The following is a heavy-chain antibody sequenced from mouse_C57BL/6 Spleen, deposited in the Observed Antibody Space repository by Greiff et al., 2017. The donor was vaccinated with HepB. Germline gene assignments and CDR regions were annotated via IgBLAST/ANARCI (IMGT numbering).Heavy chain of an antibody. CDR3: ARGDGSIPYYAMDY. D-gene: IGHD1-1*01. CDR2: IYPRDGST. Sequence: VQLQQSGPELVKPGASVKLSCKASGYTFTSYDINWVKQRPGQGLEWIGWIYPRDGSTKYNEKFKGKATLTVDTSSSTAYMELHSLTSEDSAVYFCARGDGSIPYYAMDYWGQGTSVTVSS. J-gene: IGHJ4*01. CDR1: GYTFTSYD. V-gene: IGHV1-85*01.